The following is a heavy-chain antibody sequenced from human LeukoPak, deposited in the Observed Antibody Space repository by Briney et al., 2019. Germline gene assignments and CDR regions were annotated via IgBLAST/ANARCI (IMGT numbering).Heavy chain of an antibody. CDR1: GGSISSSSYY. CDR3: ARESSIEARCLDY. D-gene: IGHD6-6*01. Sequence: SETLSLTCTVSGGSISSSSYYWGWIRQPPGKGLEWIGSIYYSGSTYYNPSLKSRVTISVDTSKNQFSLNLSSVTAADTAVYYCARESSIEARCLDYWGQGTLVTVSS. J-gene: IGHJ4*02. V-gene: IGHV4-39*07. CDR2: IYYSGST.